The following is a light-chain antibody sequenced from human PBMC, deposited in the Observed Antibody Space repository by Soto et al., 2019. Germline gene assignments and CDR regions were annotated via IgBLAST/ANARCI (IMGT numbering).Light chain of an antibody. V-gene: IGKV3-20*01. CDR2: SVS. J-gene: IGKJ2*01. Sequence: EVVLTQSPGTLSLSPGERATLSCRASQSVSNRYLSWYQQKPGQAPRLLIYSVSMRATGIPDRFSGSGSGTEFTLTISSLQSEDFALYYCHQYNSWPPGTFGQGTKVEIK. CDR1: QSVSNRY. CDR3: HQYNSWPPGT.